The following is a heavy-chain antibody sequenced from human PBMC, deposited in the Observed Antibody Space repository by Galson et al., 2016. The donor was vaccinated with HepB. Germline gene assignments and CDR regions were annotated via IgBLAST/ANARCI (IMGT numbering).Heavy chain of an antibody. Sequence: SVKVSCKASGGTFSSHAISWVRQAPGQGLEWMAIINPGNGNTNYAQKFQGRITMTRDTSTSTVYMELSSLRSEDTAVYYCAREFGDCSSLECSKQHFDHWGQGILVTVSS. J-gene: IGHJ4*02. CDR3: AREFGDCSSLECSKQHFDH. CDR1: GGTFSSHA. V-gene: IGHV1-46*01. D-gene: IGHD2-2*01. CDR2: INPGNGNT.